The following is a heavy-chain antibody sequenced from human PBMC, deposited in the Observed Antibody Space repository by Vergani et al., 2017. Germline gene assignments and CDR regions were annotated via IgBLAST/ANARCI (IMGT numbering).Heavy chain of an antibody. V-gene: IGHV3-11*05. CDR2: ISSSSSYT. CDR3: AREARLWFGELLYNWFDP. D-gene: IGHD3-10*01. J-gene: IGHJ5*02. Sequence: QVQLVESGGGLVKPGGSLRLSCAASGFTFSDYYMSWIRQAPGKGLEWVSYISSSSSYTNYADSVKGRFTISRDNAKNSLYLQMNSLRAEDTAVYYCAREARLWFGELLYNWFDPWGQGTLVTVSS. CDR1: GFTFSDYY.